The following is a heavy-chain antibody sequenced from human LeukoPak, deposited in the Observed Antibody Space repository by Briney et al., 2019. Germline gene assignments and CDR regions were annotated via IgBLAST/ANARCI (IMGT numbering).Heavy chain of an antibody. J-gene: IGHJ3*02. V-gene: IGHV3-21*01. CDR2: ISSSSSYI. Sequence: GGSLRLSCAASGFTFSSYSMNWVRQAPGKGLEWVSSISSSSSYIYYADSVKGRFTISRDNAKNSLYLQMNSLRAEDTAVYYCARDGYSSSWGYAFDIWGQGTMVTVSS. CDR3: ARDGYSSSWGYAFDI. CDR1: GFTFSSYS. D-gene: IGHD6-13*01.